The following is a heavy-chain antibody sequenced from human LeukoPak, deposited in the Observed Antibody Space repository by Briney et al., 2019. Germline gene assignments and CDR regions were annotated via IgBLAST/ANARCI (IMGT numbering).Heavy chain of an antibody. V-gene: IGHV3-30*04. CDR2: ASFHGSNT. D-gene: IGHD1-1*01. CDR3: ARERSWNGPLDY. J-gene: IGHJ4*02. Sequence: GGSLRLSCAASGFIFSGSTMHWVRQAPGKGLEWVAAASFHGSNTYYADSMKGRFTISRDNSKNTVHLQMNSLRTEDTAVYYCARERSWNGPLDYWGQGTLVTVSS. CDR1: GFIFSGST.